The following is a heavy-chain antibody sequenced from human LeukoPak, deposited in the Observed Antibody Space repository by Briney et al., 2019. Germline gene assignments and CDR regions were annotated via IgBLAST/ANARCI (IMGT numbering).Heavy chain of an antibody. CDR2: IFYSGST. J-gene: IGHJ6*02. D-gene: IGHD6-13*01. CDR1: GDSISNYF. CDR3: ARLNQEMGGSWYYINYYYGMDV. Sequence: KPSETLSLTCTVSGDSISNYFWSWIRQPPGKGLEWIGYIFYSGSTNYNPSLKGRVTISVDTSKKHFSLKLSSVTAADTAVYYCARLNQEMGGSWYYINYYYGMDVWGQGTTVTVSS. V-gene: IGHV4-59*08.